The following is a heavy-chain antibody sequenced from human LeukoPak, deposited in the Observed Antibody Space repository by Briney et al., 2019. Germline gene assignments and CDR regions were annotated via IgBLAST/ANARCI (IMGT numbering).Heavy chain of an antibody. D-gene: IGHD3-3*01. Sequence: GESLKISCKGSGYSFTSFWIAWVGQRPGKGLEWMGIIYPGDSDLRYSPSFQGQVTISADKSTSTAYLHWSSLKASDTAMYYCASRIYFDFRSLQGRDKGWFDSGGQGSRVTVSS. J-gene: IGHJ5*01. CDR3: ASRIYFDFRSLQGRDKGWFDS. CDR1: GYSFTSFW. CDR2: IYPGDSDL. V-gene: IGHV5-51*01.